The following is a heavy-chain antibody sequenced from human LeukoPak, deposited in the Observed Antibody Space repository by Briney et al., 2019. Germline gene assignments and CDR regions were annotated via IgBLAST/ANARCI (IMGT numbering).Heavy chain of an antibody. CDR1: GLTFRSYA. D-gene: IGHD4-23*01. Sequence: GGSLRLSCSASGLTFRSYAMSWVPQAPGRGREWVSAISGSGRSTHYADSVKGRFTISTDNSNNPLYLQMNSLSAEDTAVYYCATDSPYPGGYYSHIDVWGKGPTVPVSS. CDR2: ISGSGRST. V-gene: IGHV3-23*01. J-gene: IGHJ6*03. CDR3: ATDSPYPGGYYSHIDV.